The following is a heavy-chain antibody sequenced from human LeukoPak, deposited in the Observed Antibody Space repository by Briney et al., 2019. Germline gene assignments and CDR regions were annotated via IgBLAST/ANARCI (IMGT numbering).Heavy chain of an antibody. J-gene: IGHJ3*02. V-gene: IGHV3-53*01. CDR1: GFTVSSNY. CDR2: IYSGGST. CDR3: ARDSGTFDAFDI. Sequence: GGSLRLSCAASGFTVSSNYMSWVRQAPGKGLEWVSVIYSGGSTYYADSVKGRFTISRDNSKNTLYLQMNSLRAEDSAVYYCARDSGTFDAFDIWGQATMVTVSS.